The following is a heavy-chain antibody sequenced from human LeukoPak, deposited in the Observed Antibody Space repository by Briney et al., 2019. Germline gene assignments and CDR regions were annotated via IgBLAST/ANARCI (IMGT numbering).Heavy chain of an antibody. V-gene: IGHV3-30-3*01. CDR3: ARGMTTVTTYAFDI. Sequence: GRSLRLSCAASGFTFSSYAMHWVRQAPGKGLEWVAVISYDGSNKYYADSVKGRSTISRDNSKNTLYLQMNSLRAEDTAVYYCARGMTTVTTYAFDIWGQGTMVTVSS. D-gene: IGHD4-11*01. J-gene: IGHJ3*02. CDR1: GFTFSSYA. CDR2: ISYDGSNK.